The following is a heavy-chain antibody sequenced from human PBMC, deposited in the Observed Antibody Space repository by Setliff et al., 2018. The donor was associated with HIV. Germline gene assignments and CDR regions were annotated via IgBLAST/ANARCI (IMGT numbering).Heavy chain of an antibody. J-gene: IGHJ4*02. V-gene: IGHV3-7*01. CDR3: ARGQTSMLN. CDR2: IKQDGSEN. Sequence: GGSLRLSCAASGFTFSTYWMIWVRQAPGKGLEWVAKIKQDGSENSYVGSVRGRFTISRDSANNSLYLQMNSLRADDTAIYYCARGQTSMLNWGQGTLVTVS. CDR1: GFTFSTYW. D-gene: IGHD3-16*01.